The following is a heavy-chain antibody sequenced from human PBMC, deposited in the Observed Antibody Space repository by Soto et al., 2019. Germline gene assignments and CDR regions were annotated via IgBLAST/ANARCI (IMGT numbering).Heavy chain of an antibody. V-gene: IGHV3-23*01. CDR3: AKSVKSILGAQLFDY. CDR1: GFTFSSYA. CDR2: ISGRGGST. D-gene: IGHD1-26*01. Sequence: GGSPRLSCAASGFTFSSYAMSWVRQAPGKGLEWVSGISGRGGSTYNADSVKGRFTISRDNSNNTLSLQMNSLRAEDTAIYYCAKSVKSILGAQLFDYWGQGTLVTVSS. J-gene: IGHJ4*02.